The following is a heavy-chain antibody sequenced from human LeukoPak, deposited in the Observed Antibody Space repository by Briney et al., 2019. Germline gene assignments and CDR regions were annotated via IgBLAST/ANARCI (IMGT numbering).Heavy chain of an antibody. CDR1: GFTFSSYA. CDR3: AKDPIVVVPAARGLDY. Sequence: GGSLRLSCAASGFTFSSYAMSWVRQAPGKGLEWVSVISGSGGSTYYADSVKGRFTISRDNSKNTLYLQMNSLRAVDTAVYYCAKDPIVVVPAARGLDYWGQGTLVTVSS. CDR2: ISGSGGST. J-gene: IGHJ4*02. V-gene: IGHV3-23*01. D-gene: IGHD2-2*01.